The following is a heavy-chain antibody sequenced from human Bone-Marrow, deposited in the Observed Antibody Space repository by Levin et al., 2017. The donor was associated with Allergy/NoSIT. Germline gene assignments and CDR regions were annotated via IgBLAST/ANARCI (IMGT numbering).Heavy chain of an antibody. CDR1: GDSITSGSYY. CDR3: ARRAMGYDILTGYFRNRDYFDY. V-gene: IGHV4-39*01. J-gene: IGHJ4*02. D-gene: IGHD3-9*01. Sequence: SQTLSLTCTVSGDSITSGSYYWGWIRQPPGKGLEWIGNIYYTGSTYYNPSLKSRVTMSVDTSKNQFSLKLSSVTAADTAVYFCARRAMGYDILTGYFRNRDYFDYWGQGTLVTVSS. CDR2: IYYTGST.